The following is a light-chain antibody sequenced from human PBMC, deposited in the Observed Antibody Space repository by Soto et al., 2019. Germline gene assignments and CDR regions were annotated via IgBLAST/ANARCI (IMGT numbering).Light chain of an antibody. J-gene: IGKJ5*01. CDR3: QQYNNWPPIT. V-gene: IGKV3-15*01. CDR1: QSVSTN. CDR2: DAS. Sequence: EIVMTQSPATLSVSPGERATLSCRASQSVSTNLAWYQQNPGQAPRLLIYDASTRATGIPDRFSGSGSGTEFTLTISSLQSEDFAVYYCQQYNNWPPITFGQGTRLEIK.